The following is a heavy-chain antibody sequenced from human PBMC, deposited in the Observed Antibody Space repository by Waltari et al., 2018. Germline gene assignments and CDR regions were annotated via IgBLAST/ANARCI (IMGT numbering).Heavy chain of an antibody. CDR1: GCSLSSYY. J-gene: IGHJ6*02. CDR3: ASQKSSSWYVPYGMDV. Sequence: QVQLQESGPGLVKPSETLSLTCTVSGCSLSSYYWRWLRTPAGTGLEWIGRIYTSGSTNYNPSRKSRVTMSVDTSKNQFSLKLSSVTAADTAVYYCASQKSSSWYVPYGMDVWGQGTTVTVSS. D-gene: IGHD6-13*01. V-gene: IGHV4-4*07. CDR2: IYTSGST.